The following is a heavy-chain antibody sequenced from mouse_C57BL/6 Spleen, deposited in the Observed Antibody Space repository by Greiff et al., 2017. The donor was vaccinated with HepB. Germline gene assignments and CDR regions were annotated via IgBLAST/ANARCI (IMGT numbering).Heavy chain of an antibody. J-gene: IGHJ4*01. V-gene: IGHV2-5*01. CDR2: IWRGGST. Sequence: QVQLQQSGPGLVQPSQSLSITCTVSGFSLTSYGVHWVRQSPGKGLEWLGVIWRGGSTDYNAAFMSRLSITKDNSKSQVFFKMNSLQADDTAIYYCAKNYYYGSSNYYAMDYWGQGTSVTVSS. CDR3: AKNYYYGSSNYYAMDY. D-gene: IGHD1-1*01. CDR1: GFSLTSYG.